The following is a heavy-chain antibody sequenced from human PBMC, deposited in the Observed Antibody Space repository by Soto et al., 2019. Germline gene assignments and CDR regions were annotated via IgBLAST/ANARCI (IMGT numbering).Heavy chain of an antibody. J-gene: IGHJ6*02. CDR1: GFSFDSYA. D-gene: IGHD2-15*01. V-gene: IGHV3-30-3*01. CDR3: ARDLSHCIGGRCFSSNGIDV. Sequence: QVHLVESGGGVVQPGRSLTLSCAASGFSFDSYAMHWVRQAPGKLEGLALIPYDGANKFYADSGRGRFTISRDNSKNTLYVQMDSLRGDDTAVYYCARDLSHCIGGRCFSSNGIDVWGQGTTVTVSS. CDR2: IPYDGANK.